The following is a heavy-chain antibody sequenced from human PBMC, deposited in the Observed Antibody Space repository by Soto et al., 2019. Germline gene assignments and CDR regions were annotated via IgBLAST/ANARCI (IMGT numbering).Heavy chain of an antibody. Sequence: QVQLQESGPGLVKPSQTLSLTCTVSGGSISSGGYYWSWIRQHPGKGLEWIGSIYYSGSTYYDPPLRRRFTMSGDGPRNRRSLKFTSVPAAETAVYYSARTKWFDGPIRHYDGVDVWGQGGMVTVS. CDR2: IYYSGST. D-gene: IGHD3-10*01. V-gene: IGHV4-31*03. CDR3: ARTKWFDGPIRHYDGVDV. J-gene: IGHJ6*02. CDR1: GGSISSGGYY.